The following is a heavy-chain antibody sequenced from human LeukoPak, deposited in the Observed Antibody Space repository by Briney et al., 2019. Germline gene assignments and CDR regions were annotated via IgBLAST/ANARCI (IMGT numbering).Heavy chain of an antibody. CDR2: IYYSGST. J-gene: IGHJ4*02. Sequence: SQTLSLTCTVSGGSISSGGYYWSWIRQHPGKGLEWIGYIYYSGSTYYNPSLKSRVTISVDSSKNQFSLKLTSVTAADTAVYYCATLGEYYDSSGYYYNWGQGTLVTVSS. CDR1: GGSISSGGYY. V-gene: IGHV4-31*03. CDR3: ATLGEYYDSSGYYYN. D-gene: IGHD3-22*01.